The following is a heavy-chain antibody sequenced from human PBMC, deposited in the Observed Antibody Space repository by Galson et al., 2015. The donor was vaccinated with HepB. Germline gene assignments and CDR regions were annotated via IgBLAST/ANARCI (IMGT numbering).Heavy chain of an antibody. CDR2: ISAYNGNT. CDR3: ARHYPGNYYLGSGSPPDY. J-gene: IGHJ4*02. V-gene: IGHV1-18*01. Sequence: SVKVSCKASGYTFTSYGIIWVRQAPGQGLEWMGWISAYNGNTNYAQKLQGRVSMTTDTSTTTAYMELRSLRSDDTAVYYCARHYPGNYYLGSGSPPDYWGQGTLVTVSS. CDR1: GYTFTSYG. D-gene: IGHD3-10*01.